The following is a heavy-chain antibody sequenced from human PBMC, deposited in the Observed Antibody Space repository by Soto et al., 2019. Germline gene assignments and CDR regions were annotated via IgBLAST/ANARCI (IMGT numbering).Heavy chain of an antibody. CDR1: GFTCSSYE. CDR2: ISSSGSTI. D-gene: IGHD5-12*01. J-gene: IGHJ4*02. V-gene: IGHV3-48*03. Sequence: GSLRLCGAASGFTCSSYEMNWVRQAPGKGLEWVSYISSSGSTIYYADSVKGRFTISRDNAKNSLYLQMNSLRAEDTAVYYCARDGDGSDDYWGQGTLVTVSS. CDR3: ARDGDGSDDY.